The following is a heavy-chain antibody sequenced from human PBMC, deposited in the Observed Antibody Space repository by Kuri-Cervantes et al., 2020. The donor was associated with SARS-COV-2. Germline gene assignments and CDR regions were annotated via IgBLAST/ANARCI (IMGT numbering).Heavy chain of an antibody. D-gene: IGHD3-22*01. CDR2: INPSGGST. Sequence: ASVKVSCKASGYTFTSYYMHWVRQAPGQGLEWMGIINPSGGSTSYAQKFQGRVTMTRDTSTSTVYMELSSLRSEDTAVYYCARDQRPTFYYDSSEGAFDIWGQGTMVTVSS. V-gene: IGHV1-46*01. J-gene: IGHJ3*02. CDR3: ARDQRPTFYYDSSEGAFDI. CDR1: GYTFTSYY.